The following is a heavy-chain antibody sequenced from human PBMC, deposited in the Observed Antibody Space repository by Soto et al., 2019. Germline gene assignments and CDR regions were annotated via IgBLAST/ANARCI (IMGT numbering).Heavy chain of an antibody. CDR3: ACLRVVIGYCTLRY. CDR2: MNPNSGNT. Sequence: GASVKVSCKASGXTFTSYDINWVRQATGQGIEWMGWMNPNSGNTGYAQKFQGRVTMTRNTSISTAYMELSSLRSEDTAVYYCACLRVVIGYCTLRYWGQGTLVTVSS. J-gene: IGHJ4*02. V-gene: IGHV1-8*01. CDR1: GXTFTSYD. D-gene: IGHD2-8*01.